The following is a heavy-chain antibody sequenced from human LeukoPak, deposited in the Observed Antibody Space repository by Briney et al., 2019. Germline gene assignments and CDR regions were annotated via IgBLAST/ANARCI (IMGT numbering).Heavy chain of an antibody. CDR1: GFTFSSYS. Sequence: PGGSLRLPCAASGFTFSSYSMNWVRQAPGKGLEWVSSISSSSSYIYYADSVKGRFTISRDNAKNSLYLQMNSLRAEDTAVYYCARVGDIVVVPAAFDYWGQGTLVTVSS. V-gene: IGHV3-21*01. CDR2: ISSSSSYI. J-gene: IGHJ4*02. D-gene: IGHD2-2*01. CDR3: ARVGDIVVVPAAFDY.